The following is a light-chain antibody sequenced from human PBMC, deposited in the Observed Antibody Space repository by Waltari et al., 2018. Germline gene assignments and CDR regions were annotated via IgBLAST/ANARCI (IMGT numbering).Light chain of an antibody. J-gene: IGKJ2*01. CDR1: QSVNRRY. CDR3: QQYGSSVMYT. Sequence: EIVLQQSPGTMSLSPGERATLSCRASQSVNRRYLAWYQKKLGQAPRLLIYGASSRAAGVPDRFSCSGSGTDFTLTIIRLEPEDFAVYYCQQYGSSVMYTFGQGTKLEIK. CDR2: GAS. V-gene: IGKV3-20*01.